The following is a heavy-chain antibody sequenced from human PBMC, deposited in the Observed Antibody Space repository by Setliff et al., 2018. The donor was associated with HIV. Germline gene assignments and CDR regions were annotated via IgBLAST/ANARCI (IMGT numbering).Heavy chain of an antibody. J-gene: IGHJ4*02. CDR2: IYTSGST. CDR3: ARIDSATRGTFDY. Sequence: PSETLSLTCTVSGVSISSGSYYWSWIRQPAGKGLEWIGHIYTSGSTNYNPSLKSRVTISVDTSKNQFSLKLSSVTAADTAVYYCARIDSATRGTFDYWGQGTLVTVSS. D-gene: IGHD6-25*01. V-gene: IGHV4-61*09. CDR1: GVSISSGSYY.